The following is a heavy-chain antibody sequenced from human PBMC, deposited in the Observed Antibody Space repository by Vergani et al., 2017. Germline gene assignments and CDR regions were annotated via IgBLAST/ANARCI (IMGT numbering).Heavy chain of an antibody. J-gene: IGHJ6*03. V-gene: IGHV1-8*01. CDR3: TRGVVMDV. D-gene: IGHD2-15*01. Sequence: QVQLVQSGAEGKKPGASVKVSCKASGYTFITYDINWVRQATGQGLEWMGWMSPNSGSTGYAQKFQGRVTMTRNTSISTAYMVLTSLRSDDTAVYYCTRGVVMDVWGKGTTVTVSS. CDR2: MSPNSGST. CDR1: GYTFITYD.